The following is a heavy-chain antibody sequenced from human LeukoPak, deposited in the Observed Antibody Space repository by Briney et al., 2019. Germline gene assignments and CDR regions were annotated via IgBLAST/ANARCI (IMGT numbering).Heavy chain of an antibody. D-gene: IGHD3-10*01. CDR1: GGSFSGYY. V-gene: IGHV4-34*03. J-gene: IGHJ3*01. Sequence: CXVYGGSFSGYYWNWIRQPPGKGLEWIGHMYHSGTTSYNPSLKSRVTVSVDKSKNQLSLKVKSVAGGEKAGYYWVGXKSFFGEAFWSQGTMVTVSS. CDR3: VGXKSFFGEAF. CDR2: MYHSGTT.